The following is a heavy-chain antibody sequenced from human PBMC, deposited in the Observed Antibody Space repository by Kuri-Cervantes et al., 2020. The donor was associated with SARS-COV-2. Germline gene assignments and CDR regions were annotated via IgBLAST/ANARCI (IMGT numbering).Heavy chain of an antibody. J-gene: IGHJ6*03. V-gene: IGHV3-13*01. Sequence: GGSLRLSCAASGVTFSSYGMHWVRQATGKGLEWVSAIDTAGDTYYPGSVKGRFTISRENAKNPLYLQMNSLKDGDTAVYYCARANIVVVQAALGAIIYYYYYIDVWGKGTTVTVSS. CDR3: ARANIVVVQAALGAIIYYYYYIDV. CDR1: GVTFSSYG. D-gene: IGHD2-2*01. CDR2: IDTAGDT.